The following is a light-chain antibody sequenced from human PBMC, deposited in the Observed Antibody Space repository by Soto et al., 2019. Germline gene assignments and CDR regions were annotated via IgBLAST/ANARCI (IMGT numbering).Light chain of an antibody. CDR3: QQYATTHFT. CDR2: GAS. V-gene: IGKV3-20*01. J-gene: IGKJ3*01. CDR1: QSVGSNY. Sequence: EIVLTQSPGTLSLSLGERATVSCRAGQSVGSNYLAWYQRKPGQAPRLLIYGASSRATGIPDRFSGSGSGTDFTLTISRLEPEDFSVYYCQQYATTHFTFGPGTKVDIK.